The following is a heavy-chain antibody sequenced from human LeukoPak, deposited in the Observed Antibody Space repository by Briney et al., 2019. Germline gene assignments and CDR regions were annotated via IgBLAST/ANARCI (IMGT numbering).Heavy chain of an antibody. V-gene: IGHV3-53*01. CDR3: VRDRDVLMVYAIGAFDI. J-gene: IGHJ3*02. D-gene: IGHD2-8*01. CDR2: IYSGGST. Sequence: GGSLRLSCVASGLTVSSNYMSWVRQAPGKGLEWVSVIYSGGSTYYADSVKGRFTISRDSSKNTPYLQMNSLRVEDTALYYCVRDRDVLMVYAIGAFDIWGQGTMVTVSS. CDR1: GLTVSSNY.